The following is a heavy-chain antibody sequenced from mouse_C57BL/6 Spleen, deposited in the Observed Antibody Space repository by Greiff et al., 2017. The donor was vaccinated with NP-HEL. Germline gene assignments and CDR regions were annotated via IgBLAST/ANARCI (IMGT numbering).Heavy chain of an antibody. CDR1: GFTFSSYA. D-gene: IGHD1-1*01. V-gene: IGHV5-4*01. CDR3: ARDSHYYGSSDGYFDV. J-gene: IGHJ1*03. CDR2: ISDGGSYT. Sequence: EVMLVESGGGLVKPGGSLKLSCAASGFTFSSYAMSWVRQTPEKRLEWVATISDGGSYTYYPDNVKGRFTISRDNAKNNLYLQMSHLKSEDTAMYYCARDSHYYGSSDGYFDVWGTGTTVTVSS.